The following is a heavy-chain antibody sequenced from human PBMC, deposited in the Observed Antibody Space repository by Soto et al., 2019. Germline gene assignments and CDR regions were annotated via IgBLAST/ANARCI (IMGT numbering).Heavy chain of an antibody. CDR2: ISAYNGNT. V-gene: IGHV1-18*01. J-gene: IGHJ4*02. CDR1: GYTFTSYG. Sequence: ASVKVSCKASGYTFTSYGISWVRQAPGQGLEWMGWISAYNGNTNYAQKLQGRVTTTTDTSTSTAYMELRSLRSDDTAVYYCARDHSSGWYFDYWGQGTLVTVSS. CDR3: ARDHSSGWYFDY. D-gene: IGHD6-19*01.